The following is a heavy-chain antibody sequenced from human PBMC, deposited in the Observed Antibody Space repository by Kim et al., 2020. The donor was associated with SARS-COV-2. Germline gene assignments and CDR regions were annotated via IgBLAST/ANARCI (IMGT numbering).Heavy chain of an antibody. J-gene: IGHJ2*01. V-gene: IGHV3-33*01. D-gene: IGHD2-15*01. CDR3: ARGGDCGGGTCYSFIWYFDL. CDR1: GFTFSTYG. CDR2: IWYDGSNK. Sequence: GGSLRLSCAASGFTFSTYGMHWVRQAPGKGLEWVAVIWYDGSNKFYADSVKGRFTVSRDSSKKTLYLQMNSLRPEDTAVYYCARGGDCGGGTCYSFIWYFDLWGRGTLVTVSS.